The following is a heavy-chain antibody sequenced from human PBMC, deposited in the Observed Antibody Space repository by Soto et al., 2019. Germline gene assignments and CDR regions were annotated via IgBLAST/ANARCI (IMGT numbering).Heavy chain of an antibody. CDR3: ASHSSSSLDLGYGMDV. Sequence: GESLKISCKGSGDSFSSYWINWVRQMPGKGLEWMGRIDPSDSHTDYSPPFQGHVTISADKSINTAYLQWNSLKASDTAMYYCASHSSSSLDLGYGMDVWGQGTTVTVSS. CDR1: GDSFSSYW. CDR2: IDPSDSHT. D-gene: IGHD6-6*01. V-gene: IGHV5-10-1*01. J-gene: IGHJ6*02.